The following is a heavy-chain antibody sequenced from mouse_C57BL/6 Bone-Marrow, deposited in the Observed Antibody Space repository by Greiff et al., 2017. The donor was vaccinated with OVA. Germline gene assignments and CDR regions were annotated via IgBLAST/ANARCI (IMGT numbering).Heavy chain of an antibody. CDR2: IYPGNGDT. CDR3: AEIYGTLVAY. CDR1: GYTFTSYS. J-gene: IGHJ3*01. D-gene: IGHD2-1*01. V-gene: IGHV1-12*01. Sequence: PGAELVRPGASVKMSCKASGYTFTSYSMHWVKQRPRQGLEWIGAIYPGNGDTSYNQKFKGKATLTVDKSSSTAYMQLSSLTSDDASVDFCAEIYGTLVAYWGQGTLVTVSA.